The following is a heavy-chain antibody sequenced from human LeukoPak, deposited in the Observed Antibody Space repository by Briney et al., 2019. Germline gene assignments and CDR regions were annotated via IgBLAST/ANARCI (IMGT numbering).Heavy chain of an antibody. CDR3: ARQEYSSGERELWYFDP. D-gene: IGHD6-19*01. J-gene: IGHJ2*01. Sequence: SETLSLTCTVSGGSISSSSYYWGWVRQPPGKGLECIGNIHYSGSTYYNPSLESRVTISVDTSKNQFSLKLSSVTAADTAVYYCARQEYSSGERELWYFDPWGRGTLVTVSS. CDR1: GGSISSSSYY. CDR2: IHYSGST. V-gene: IGHV4-39*01.